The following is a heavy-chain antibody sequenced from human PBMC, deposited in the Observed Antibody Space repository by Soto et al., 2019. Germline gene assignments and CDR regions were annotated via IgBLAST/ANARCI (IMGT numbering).Heavy chain of an antibody. D-gene: IGHD6-13*01. CDR2: IYYSGST. J-gene: IGHJ5*02. CDR1: GGSVSSGSYY. CDR3: ARGAAAGLTGWFDP. Sequence: TSETLSLTCTVSGGSVSSGSYYWSWIRQPPGKGLEWIGYIYYSGSTNYNPSLKSRVTISVDTSKNQFSLKLSSVTAADTAVYYCARGAAAGLTGWFDPWGQGTLVTVSS. V-gene: IGHV4-61*01.